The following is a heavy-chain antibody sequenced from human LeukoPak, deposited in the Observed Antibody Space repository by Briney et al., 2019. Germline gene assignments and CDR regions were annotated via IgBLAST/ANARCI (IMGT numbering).Heavy chain of an antibody. CDR1: GGSISSGGYY. CDR3: ARYCSSTNCYKGGFDP. J-gene: IGHJ5*02. CDR2: IYYSGST. Sequence: SQTLSLTCTVSGGSISSGGYYWSWIRQHPGKGLEWIGYIYYSGSTYSNPSLKSPVTISVDTSKDQFSLNLSSVTAADTAVYYCARYCSSTNCYKGGFDPWGQGTLVTVSS. D-gene: IGHD2-2*02. V-gene: IGHV4-31*01.